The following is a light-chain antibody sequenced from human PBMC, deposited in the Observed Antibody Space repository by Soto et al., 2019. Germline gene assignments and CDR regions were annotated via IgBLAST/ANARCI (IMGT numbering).Light chain of an antibody. J-gene: IGLJ1*01. CDR3: CSYAGNYLYV. CDR1: SSDVGGYNY. CDR2: DGV. V-gene: IGLV2-11*01. Sequence: QSALTQPRSVSGSPGQSVTISCTGTSSDVGGYNYVSWYQQHPGKAPKLIIYDGVKRPSGVPDHFSGSKSGNTASLTISGLQAEDEADYYCCSYAGNYLYVFGTGTKLTVL.